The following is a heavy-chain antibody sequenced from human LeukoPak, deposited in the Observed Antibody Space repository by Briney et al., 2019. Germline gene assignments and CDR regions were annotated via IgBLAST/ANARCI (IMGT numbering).Heavy chain of an antibody. J-gene: IGHJ3*01. CDR1: GYSFTTYG. V-gene: IGHV1-18*01. D-gene: IGHD3-3*01. CDR2: IRGDNGDP. Sequence: ASVKVSCKASGYSFTTYGVSWVRQAPGQGLEWLGWIRGDNGDPNYAQKIQGRVTMTTDASTSTVYMDLRSLRFDDTAVYYCVRDLGHYGPDTFDFWGRGTMVTVSS. CDR3: VRDLGHYGPDTFDF.